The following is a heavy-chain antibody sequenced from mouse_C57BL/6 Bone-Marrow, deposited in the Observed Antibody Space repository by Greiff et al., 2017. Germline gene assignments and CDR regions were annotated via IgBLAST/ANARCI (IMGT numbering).Heavy chain of an antibody. CDR3: ARVGLLYYFDY. CDR1: GYSITSGYY. V-gene: IGHV3-6*01. CDR2: ISYDGSN. Sequence: EVKLQESGPGLVKPSQSLSLTCSVTGYSITSGYYWNWIRQFPGNKLEWMGYISYDGSNNYNPSLKNRISLTRDTSKNQFFLKLNSVTTEDTATYYCARVGLLYYFDYWGQGTTLTVSS. J-gene: IGHJ2*01. D-gene: IGHD1-1*01.